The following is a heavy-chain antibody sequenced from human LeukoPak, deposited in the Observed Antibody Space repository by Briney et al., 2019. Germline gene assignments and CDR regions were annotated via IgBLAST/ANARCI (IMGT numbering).Heavy chain of an antibody. Sequence: PGGALRLSRAASGFPFSNYWMHWVRQAAGQGLVWVSRVNSDGRTTNYAESVKGRSAIPRDNAENTLYMRMNSLRPEDTAVYYCARGYYSSSRFDSWGQGTLVTVSS. CDR2: VNSDGRTT. D-gene: IGHD6-13*01. V-gene: IGHV3-74*01. CDR3: ARGYYSSSRFDS. CDR1: GFPFSNYW. J-gene: IGHJ4*02.